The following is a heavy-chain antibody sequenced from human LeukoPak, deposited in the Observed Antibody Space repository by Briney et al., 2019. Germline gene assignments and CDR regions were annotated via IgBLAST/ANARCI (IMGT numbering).Heavy chain of an antibody. CDR3: TVDIVATEHFNWFDP. V-gene: IGHV3-30*03. J-gene: IGHJ5*02. CDR1: GFTFSSYG. D-gene: IGHD5-12*01. CDR2: ISYDGSNK. Sequence: GGSLRLSCAASGFTFSSYGMHWVRQAPGKGLEWVAVISYDGSNKYYADSVKGRFTISRDNSKNTLYLQMNSLRAEDTAVYYCTVDIVATEHFNWFDPWGQGTLVTVSS.